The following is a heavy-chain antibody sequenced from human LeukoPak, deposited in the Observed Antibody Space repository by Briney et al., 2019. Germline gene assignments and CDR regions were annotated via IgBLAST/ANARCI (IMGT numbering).Heavy chain of an antibody. J-gene: IGHJ4*02. CDR2: ISPSGGST. D-gene: IGHD3-22*01. CDR3: ASVYRSGYGSYYDSSGYFDY. CDR1: GYTFTGNY. V-gene: IGHV1-46*01. Sequence: ASVKVSCKAFGYTFTGNYMHWVRQAPGQGPEWMGVISPSGGSTTYAQKFQGRVTLTRDMSTSTDYLELSSLRSEDTAVYYCASVYRSGYGSYYDSSGYFDYWGQGTLVTVSS.